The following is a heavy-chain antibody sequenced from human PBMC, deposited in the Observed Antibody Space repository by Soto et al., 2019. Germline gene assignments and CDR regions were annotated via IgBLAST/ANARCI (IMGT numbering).Heavy chain of an antibody. J-gene: IGHJ6*02. CDR3: ATGRGVDFYYGMDV. D-gene: IGHD3-10*01. V-gene: IGHV3-23*01. CDR1: GFTFSSYA. CDR2: ISGIGGST. Sequence: GALRLSCTASGFTFSSYAMSWVRQAPGKGLEWVSAISGIGGSTYYADSVKGRFTISRDNSKNTLYLQMNSLRAEDTAVYYCATGRGVDFYYGMDVWGQGTTVTVSS.